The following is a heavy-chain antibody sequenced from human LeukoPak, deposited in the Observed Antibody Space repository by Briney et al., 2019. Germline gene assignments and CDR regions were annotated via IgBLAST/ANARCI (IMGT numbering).Heavy chain of an antibody. CDR3: ARAYYGSGSYYPDAFDI. J-gene: IGHJ3*02. D-gene: IGHD3-10*01. CDR2: ISSSSSTI. Sequence: GGSLRLSCAASGFTFSSYSTNWVRQAPGKGLEWVSYISSSSSTIYYADSVKGRFTISRDNAKNSLYLQMNSLRAEDTAVYYCARAYYGSGSYYPDAFDIWGQGTMVTVSS. V-gene: IGHV3-48*04. CDR1: GFTFSSYS.